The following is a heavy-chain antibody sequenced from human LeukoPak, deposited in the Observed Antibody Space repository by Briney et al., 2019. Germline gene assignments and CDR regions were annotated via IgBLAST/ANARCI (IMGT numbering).Heavy chain of an antibody. D-gene: IGHD6-19*01. V-gene: IGHV1-46*01. J-gene: IGHJ5*02. Sequence: ASVKVSCKASGYTFTSYYMHWVRQAPGQGLEWMGIINPSGGSTSYAQKFQGRVTMTRDMSTSTIYMELSSLRSEDTAVYYCARGHGIAVANTGVGWFDPWGQGTLVTVSS. CDR2: INPSGGST. CDR3: ARGHGIAVANTGVGWFDP. CDR1: GYTFTSYY.